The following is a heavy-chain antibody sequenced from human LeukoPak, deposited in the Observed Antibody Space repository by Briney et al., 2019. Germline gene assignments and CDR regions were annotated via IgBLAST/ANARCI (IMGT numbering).Heavy chain of an antibody. CDR3: AGEAVAVFSAYYYYYMDV. Sequence: SETLSLACTVSGGSISSYYWSWIRQPPGKGLDWIGFIYHNGRTDYNPSLKSRVTISADTSKNQFSLKLSSVTAADTAVYYCAGEAVAVFSAYYYYYMDVWGKGTTVTISS. CDR2: IYHNGRT. CDR1: GGSISSYY. D-gene: IGHD6-19*01. V-gene: IGHV4-59*12. J-gene: IGHJ6*03.